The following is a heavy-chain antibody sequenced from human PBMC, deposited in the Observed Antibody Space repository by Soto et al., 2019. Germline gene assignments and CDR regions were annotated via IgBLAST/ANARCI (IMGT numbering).Heavy chain of an antibody. Sequence: GGSLRLSCAASGFTFSNAWMSWVRQAPGKGLEWVGRIKSKTDGGTTDYAAPVKGRFTISRDDSKNTLYLQMNSLKTEDTAVYYCTTESGGWIQLPLDYWGQGTLVTVSS. CDR3: TTESGGWIQLPLDY. J-gene: IGHJ4*02. V-gene: IGHV3-15*01. CDR1: GFTFSNAW. D-gene: IGHD5-18*01. CDR2: IKSKTDGGTT.